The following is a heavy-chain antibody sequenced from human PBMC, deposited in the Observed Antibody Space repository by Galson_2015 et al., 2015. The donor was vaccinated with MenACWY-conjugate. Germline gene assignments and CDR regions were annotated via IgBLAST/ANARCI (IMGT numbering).Heavy chain of an antibody. CDR3: AKATRASGSGYYFDRYYFDY. CDR1: GFTFSSYA. D-gene: IGHD3-22*01. CDR2: ISGSGGST. J-gene: IGHJ4*02. Sequence: SLRLSCAASGFTFSSYAMSWVRQAPGKGLEWVSAISGSGGSTYYADSVKGRFTISRDNSKNTLYLQMNSLRAEDTAVYYCAKATRASGSGYYFDRYYFDYWGQGTLVTVSS. V-gene: IGHV3-23*01.